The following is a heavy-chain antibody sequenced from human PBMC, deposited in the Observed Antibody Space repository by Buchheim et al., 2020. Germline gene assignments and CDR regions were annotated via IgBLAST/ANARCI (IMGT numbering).Heavy chain of an antibody. D-gene: IGHD2-2*01. CDR2: IYHSGST. V-gene: IGHV4-31*03. Sequence: QVQLQESGPGLVKPSQTLSLTCTVSGGSISSGGYYWSWIRQHPGKGLEWIGEIYHSGSTNYNPSLKSRVTISVDKSKNQFSLKLSSVTAADTAVYYCARGATIGYCSSTSCYEDLNWFDPWGQGTL. J-gene: IGHJ5*02. CDR1: GGSISSGGYY. CDR3: ARGATIGYCSSTSCYEDLNWFDP.